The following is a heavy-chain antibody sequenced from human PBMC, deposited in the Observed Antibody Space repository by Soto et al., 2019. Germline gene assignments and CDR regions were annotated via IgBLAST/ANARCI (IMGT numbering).Heavy chain of an antibody. V-gene: IGHV2-5*02. Sequence: QITLKESGPMLVKPTETLTLTCTFSGFSLSTRGVGVGWIRQPPGKALEWLALIYWDDDKRYSPSLESRVTITKDTSKNQVVLTLTNLHPVDTATYYCAHRPLPSSHYFDYWGQGALVTVSS. CDR1: GFSLSTRGVG. CDR2: IYWDDDK. J-gene: IGHJ4*02. D-gene: IGHD1-1*01. CDR3: AHRPLPSSHYFDY.